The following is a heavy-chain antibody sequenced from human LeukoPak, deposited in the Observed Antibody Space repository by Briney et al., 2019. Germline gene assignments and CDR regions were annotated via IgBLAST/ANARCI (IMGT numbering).Heavy chain of an antibody. CDR2: INTNTGNP. CDR3: ARDWGWDNLDAFDI. Sequence: ASVKVSCKASGYTFTSYAMNWVRQAPGQGLEWMGWINTNTGNPTYAQGFTGRFVFSLDTSVSTAYLQISSLKAEDTAVYYCARDWGWDNLDAFDIWGQGTMVTVSS. D-gene: IGHD3-16*01. J-gene: IGHJ3*02. V-gene: IGHV7-4-1*02. CDR1: GYTFTSYA.